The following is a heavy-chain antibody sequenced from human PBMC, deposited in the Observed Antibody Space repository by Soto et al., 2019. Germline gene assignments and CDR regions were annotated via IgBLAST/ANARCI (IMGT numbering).Heavy chain of an antibody. CDR3: ARHPATTVTTSPLFDS. J-gene: IGHJ4*02. D-gene: IGHD4-17*01. Sequence: QLQLQESGPGLVKPSETLSLTCTVSGGSISSSSYYWGWIRQPPGKGLEWIGSIYYSGSTYYNPSLTSRVTISVDTSKPQFSLKLSSVTAADTAVYYCARHPATTVTTSPLFDSWAQGTLVTVSS. CDR2: IYYSGST. V-gene: IGHV4-39*01. CDR1: GGSISSSSYY.